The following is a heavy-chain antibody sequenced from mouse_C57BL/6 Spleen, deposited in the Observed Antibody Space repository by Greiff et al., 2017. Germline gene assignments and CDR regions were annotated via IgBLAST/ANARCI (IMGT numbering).Heavy chain of an antibody. CDR1: GYTFTDYE. V-gene: IGHV1-15*01. J-gene: IGHJ4*01. Sequence: QVHVKQSGAELVRPGASVTLSCKASGYTFTDYEMHWVKQTPVHGLEWIGAIDPETGGTAYNQKFKGKAILTADKSSSTAYMELRSLTSEDSAVYYCTGDYGSSPYAMDYWGQGTSVTVSS. CDR3: TGDYGSSPYAMDY. CDR2: IDPETGGT. D-gene: IGHD1-1*01.